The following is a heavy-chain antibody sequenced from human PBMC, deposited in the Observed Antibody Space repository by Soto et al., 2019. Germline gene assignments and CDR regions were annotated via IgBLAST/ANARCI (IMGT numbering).Heavy chain of an antibody. Sequence: SETLSLTCTVSGGSISSSSYYWGWIRQPPGKGLEWIGSIYYSGSTYYNPSLKSRVTISVDTSKNQFSLKLSSVTAADTAVYYCARLGIAVAGRGFDYWGQGTLVTVSS. D-gene: IGHD6-19*01. V-gene: IGHV4-39*01. CDR1: GGSISSSSYY. J-gene: IGHJ4*02. CDR2: IYYSGST. CDR3: ARLGIAVAGRGFDY.